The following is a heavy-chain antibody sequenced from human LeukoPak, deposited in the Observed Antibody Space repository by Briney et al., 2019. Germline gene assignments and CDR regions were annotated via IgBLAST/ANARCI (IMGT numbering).Heavy chain of an antibody. CDR3: VRDGEGTVPFDY. CDR1: GFIIRTYW. V-gene: IGHV3-74*03. J-gene: IGHJ4*02. Sequence: GGSLRLSCAASGFIIRTYWMPWVRQAPGKGLEWVSRIELDGRRTKSADSLQGRFTTSRDNAKNTVYLHMNSLRADDTAVYYCVRDGEGTVPFDYWGQGTLVTVSS. D-gene: IGHD1-7*01. CDR2: IELDGRRT.